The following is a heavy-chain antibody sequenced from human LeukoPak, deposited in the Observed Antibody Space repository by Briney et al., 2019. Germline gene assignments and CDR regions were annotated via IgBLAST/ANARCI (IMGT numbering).Heavy chain of an antibody. Sequence: ASVKVSCKASGYTFTGYYMHWVRQAPGQGLEWMGGIIPIFGTANYAQKFQGRVTITADESTSTAYMELSSLRSEDTAVYYCARAPTYYYGSGSYGWYAFDIWGQGTMVTVSS. CDR1: GYTFTGYY. CDR2: IIPIFGTA. V-gene: IGHV1-69*13. D-gene: IGHD3-10*01. J-gene: IGHJ3*02. CDR3: ARAPTYYYGSGSYGWYAFDI.